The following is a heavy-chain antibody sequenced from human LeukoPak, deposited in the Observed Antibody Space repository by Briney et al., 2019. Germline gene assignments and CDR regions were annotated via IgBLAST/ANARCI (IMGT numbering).Heavy chain of an antibody. CDR3: ARDGYNYRRFDY. Sequence: SETLSLTCTVSGGSISSYYWSWIRQPAGKGLEWIGRIYTSGSTNYNPSLKSRVTISVDTSKNQFSLKLSSVTAADTAVYYCARDGYNYRRFDYWGQGTLVTVSS. J-gene: IGHJ4*02. CDR1: GGSISSYY. CDR2: IYTSGST. V-gene: IGHV4-4*07. D-gene: IGHD5-24*01.